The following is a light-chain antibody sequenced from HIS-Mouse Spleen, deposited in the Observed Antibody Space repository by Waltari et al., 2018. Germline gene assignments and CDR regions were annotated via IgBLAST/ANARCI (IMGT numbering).Light chain of an antibody. CDR2: DVS. CDR1: SSDVGGYNY. J-gene: IGLJ2*01. Sequence: QSALTQPASVSGSPGQSITISCTGTSSDVGGYNYVAWYQQHPGKAPQLMLYDVSNRPSGVSNRFSGSKSGNTASLTISGLQAEDEADYYCSSYTSSSFNVVFGGGTKLTVL. CDR3: SSYTSSSFNVV. V-gene: IGLV2-14*03.